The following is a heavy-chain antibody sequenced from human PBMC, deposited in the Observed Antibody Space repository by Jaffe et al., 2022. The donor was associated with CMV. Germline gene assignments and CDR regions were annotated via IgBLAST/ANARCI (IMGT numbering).Heavy chain of an antibody. Sequence: EVQLVESGGGLVQPGGSLRLSCAASGFTFSSYEMNWVRQAPGKGLEWVSYISSSGSTIYYADSVKGRFTISRDNAKNSLYLQMNSLRAEDTAVYYCARGAMVRGVFREYYYDSSGYYGVDYWGQGTLVTVSS. J-gene: IGHJ4*02. CDR1: GFTFSSYE. CDR3: ARGAMVRGVFREYYYDSSGYYGVDY. D-gene: IGHD3-22*01. CDR2: ISSSGSTI. V-gene: IGHV3-48*03.